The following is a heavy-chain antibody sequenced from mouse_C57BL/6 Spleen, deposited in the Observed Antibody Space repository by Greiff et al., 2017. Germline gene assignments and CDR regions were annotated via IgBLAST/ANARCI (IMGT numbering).Heavy chain of an antibody. J-gene: IGHJ4*01. Sequence: VQLQQSGAELVRPGTSVKLSCKASGYTFTSYWMHWVKQRPGQGLEWIGVIDPSDSYTNYNQKFKGKATLTVDTSSSTAYMQLSSLTSEDSAVYYCARSGGRAMDYWGQGTSVTVSS. CDR1: GYTFTSYW. V-gene: IGHV1-59*01. CDR3: ARSGGRAMDY. D-gene: IGHD3-1*01. CDR2: IDPSDSYT.